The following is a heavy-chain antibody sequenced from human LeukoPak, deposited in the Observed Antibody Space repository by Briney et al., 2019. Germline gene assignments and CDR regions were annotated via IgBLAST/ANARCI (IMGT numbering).Heavy chain of an antibody. CDR3: ARDLDIVATSYYYYGMDV. Sequence: ASVKVSCKASGYTFTSYGFNWVRQAPGQGLEWMGWISAYNGNTNYAQKLQGRVTMTTDTSTSTAYMELRSLRSDDTAVYYCARDLDIVATSYYYYGMDVWGQGTTVTVSS. CDR1: GYTFTSYG. V-gene: IGHV1-18*01. CDR2: ISAYNGNT. D-gene: IGHD5-12*01. J-gene: IGHJ6*02.